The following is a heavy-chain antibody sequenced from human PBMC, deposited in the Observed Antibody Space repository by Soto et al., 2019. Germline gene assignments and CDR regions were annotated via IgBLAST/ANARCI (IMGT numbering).Heavy chain of an antibody. Sequence: PSETLSLTCAVSGGSISSSNWWSWVRQPPGKGLEWIGEIYHSGSTNYNPSRKSRVTISVDKSKNQFSLKLSSVTAADTAVYYCARDEIAAAGGFDYWGQGTLVTVSS. CDR3: ARDEIAAAGGFDY. D-gene: IGHD6-13*01. CDR1: GGSISSSNW. J-gene: IGHJ4*02. CDR2: IYHSGST. V-gene: IGHV4-4*02.